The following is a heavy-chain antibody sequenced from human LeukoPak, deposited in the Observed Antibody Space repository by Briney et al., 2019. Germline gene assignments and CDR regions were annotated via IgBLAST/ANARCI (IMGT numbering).Heavy chain of an antibody. Sequence: VISYDGSKKYYAESGQGRVTISRHNSKTTLSLPMNSLRAEDTAVYFCARVATGSYDWFDPWGQGTLVTLSS. V-gene: IGHV3-30*03. D-gene: IGHD3-10*01. J-gene: IGHJ5*02. CDR3: ARVATGSYDWFDP. CDR2: ISYDGSKK.